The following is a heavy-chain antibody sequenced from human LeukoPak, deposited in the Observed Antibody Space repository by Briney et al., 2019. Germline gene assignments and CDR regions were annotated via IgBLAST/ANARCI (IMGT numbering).Heavy chain of an antibody. V-gene: IGHV1-2*02. Sequence: ASVKVSCKASGYTFTGHYMHWVRQAPGQGLEWMGWINPNSGGRDYAQKFQGRVTMTRDTSISTAYMELSRLRSDDTAVYYCARGDYYDSSGYPDYWGQGTLVTVSS. CDR1: GYTFTGHY. CDR2: INPNSGGR. J-gene: IGHJ4*02. D-gene: IGHD3-22*01. CDR3: ARGDYYDSSGYPDY.